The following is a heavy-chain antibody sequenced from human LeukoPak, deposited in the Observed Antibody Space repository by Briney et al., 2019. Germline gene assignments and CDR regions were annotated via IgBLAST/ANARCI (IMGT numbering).Heavy chain of an antibody. D-gene: IGHD3-10*01. Sequence: SETLSLTCTVSGGSISSYYWSWIRQPAGKGLEWIGRIYTSGSTNYNPSLKSRVTMSVDTSKNQFSLKLSSVTAADTAVYYCARGSLPVRGVTTDWFDPWGQGTLVTVSS. J-gene: IGHJ5*02. CDR3: ARGSLPVRGVTTDWFDP. CDR1: GGSISSYY. CDR2: IYTSGST. V-gene: IGHV4-4*07.